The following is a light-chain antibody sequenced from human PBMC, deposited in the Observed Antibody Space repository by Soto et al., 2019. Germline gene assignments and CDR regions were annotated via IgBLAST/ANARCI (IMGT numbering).Light chain of an antibody. Sequence: IVLTQSPGTLSLSPGERATLSCRASQSVSSSYLAWYQQKPGQAPRLLIYDASTRATGIPARFSGSGSGTDFTLTISGLQSEDFAVYYCQQYNNWPQTFGQGTKVDIK. CDR2: DAS. J-gene: IGKJ1*01. CDR1: QSVSSSY. V-gene: IGKV3-15*01. CDR3: QQYNNWPQT.